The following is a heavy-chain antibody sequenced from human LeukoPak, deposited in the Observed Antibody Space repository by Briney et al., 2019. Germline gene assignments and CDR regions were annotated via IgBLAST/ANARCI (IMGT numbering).Heavy chain of an antibody. CDR1: GGSISSGDYY. V-gene: IGHV4-30-4*01. CDR3: ARSLTTDNLDAFDI. J-gene: IGHJ3*02. D-gene: IGHD4-17*01. CDR2: IYYSGST. Sequence: PSETLSLTCTVSGGSISSGDYYWSWIRQPPGKGLEWIGYIYYSGSTYYNPSLKSRVTISVDRSKNQFSLKLSSVTAADTAVYYCARSLTTDNLDAFDIWGQGTMVTVSS.